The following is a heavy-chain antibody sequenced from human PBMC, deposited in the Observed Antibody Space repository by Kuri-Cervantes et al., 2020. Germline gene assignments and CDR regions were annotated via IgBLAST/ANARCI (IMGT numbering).Heavy chain of an antibody. CDR3: ASRSHRFAYCGGDCDDY. J-gene: IGHJ4*02. CDR1: GYTFTGYY. V-gene: IGHV1-2*02. CDR2: INPNSGGT. D-gene: IGHD2-21*02. Sequence: SVKVSCKASGYTFTGYYMHWVRQAPGQGLEWMGWINPNSGGTNYAQKFQGRVTMTRDTSISTAYMELSRLRSEDTAVYYCASRSHRFAYCGGDCDDYWGQGTLVTVSS.